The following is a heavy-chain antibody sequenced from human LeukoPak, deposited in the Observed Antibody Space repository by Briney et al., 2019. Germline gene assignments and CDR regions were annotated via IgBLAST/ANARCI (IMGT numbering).Heavy chain of an antibody. D-gene: IGHD5-24*01. CDR2: ISTGGST. V-gene: IGHV3-23*01. J-gene: IGHJ4*02. CDR3: AKNGGDGDNYRDY. CDR1: GFTFTTYA. Sequence: PGGSLRLSCAASGFTFTTYAMNWVRQAPGKGLEWVSTISTGGSTYYADSVKGRFTISRDNSKNTLFLQMHSLRAEDTAVYYCAKNGGDGDNYRDYWGQGTLVTVSS.